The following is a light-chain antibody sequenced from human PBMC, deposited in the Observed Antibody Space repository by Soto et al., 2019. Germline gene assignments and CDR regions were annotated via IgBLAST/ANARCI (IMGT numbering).Light chain of an antibody. Sequence: DIQMTQSPSSVSASVGDRVTITCRASQGISSWLAWYQHKPGKAPKLLIYAASSLQSGVPSRFSGSGSGTEFTLTISSLQPEDFETYYCQQANTFPWTFGQGTMVEIK. V-gene: IGKV1-12*01. CDR2: AAS. J-gene: IGKJ1*01. CDR1: QGISSW. CDR3: QQANTFPWT.